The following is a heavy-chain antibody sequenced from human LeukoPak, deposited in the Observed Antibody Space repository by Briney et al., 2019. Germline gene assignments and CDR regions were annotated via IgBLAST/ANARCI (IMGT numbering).Heavy chain of an antibody. CDR1: GGTFSSYA. D-gene: IGHD1-26*01. V-gene: IGHV1-69*05. CDR2: IIPIFGTA. CDR3: AREPEYSGSYYDAFDI. J-gene: IGHJ3*02. Sequence: SVKVSCKASGGTFSSYAISWVRQAPGQGLEWMGGIIPIFGTANYAQKFQGRVTITTDESTSTAYMELSSLRSEDTAVYYCAREPEYSGSYYDAFDIWGQGTMVTVSS.